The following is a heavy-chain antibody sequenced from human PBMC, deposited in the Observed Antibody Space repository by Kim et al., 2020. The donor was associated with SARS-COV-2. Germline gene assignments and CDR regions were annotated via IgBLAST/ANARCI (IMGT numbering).Heavy chain of an antibody. J-gene: IGHJ6*02. D-gene: IGHD3-16*01. CDR3: ARDLGDYGMDV. CDR2: T. V-gene: IGHV3-53*01. Sequence: TSDPDSGKARFTISRDNTKNTLYLQMNGLRAEDTGVYYCARDLGDYGMDVWGQGTTVTVSS.